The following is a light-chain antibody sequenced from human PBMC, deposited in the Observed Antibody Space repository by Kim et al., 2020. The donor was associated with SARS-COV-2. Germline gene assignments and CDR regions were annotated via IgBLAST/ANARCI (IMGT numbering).Light chain of an antibody. V-gene: IGKV3-11*01. CDR1: QSVSRF. CDR3: QQRSNFPYT. J-gene: IGKJ2*01. Sequence: SWSPGKMAAFSCMVSQSVSRFLAWYQQNPGQPPGLLIYDASNRATGIPARFSGSGSGTDFTFTISSLEPEDIAVYYYQQRSNFPYTFGQGTKLEL. CDR2: DAS.